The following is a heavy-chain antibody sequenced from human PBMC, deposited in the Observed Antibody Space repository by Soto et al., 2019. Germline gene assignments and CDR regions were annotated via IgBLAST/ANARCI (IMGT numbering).Heavy chain of an antibody. CDR2: IYSGGST. J-gene: IGHJ3*02. D-gene: IGHD3-3*02. V-gene: IGHV3-66*01. Sequence: GGSLRLSCAASGFTVSSNYMSWVRQAPGKGLEWVSVIYSGGSTYYADSVKGCFTSSRDNSTNTLYLQMNSLRAEDTAVYYCHFSCRGISGGKPDAFDIWGPGTMVTVSS. CDR1: GFTVSSNY. CDR3: HFSCRGISGGKPDAFDI.